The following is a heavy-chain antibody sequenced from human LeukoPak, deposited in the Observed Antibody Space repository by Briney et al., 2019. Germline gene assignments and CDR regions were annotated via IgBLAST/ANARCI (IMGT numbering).Heavy chain of an antibody. V-gene: IGHV1-8*01. CDR2: MNTNSGNT. CDR1: GYTFTSYD. J-gene: IGHJ6*02. D-gene: IGHD2-8*01. CDR3: ARGESRILYSSIFDYYGMDV. Sequence: ASVKVSCKASGYTFTSYDINWVRQATGQGLEWMGWMNTNSGNTGYAQKFQGRVTMTRNTSISTAYMELSSLRSEDTAVYYCARGESRILYSSIFDYYGMDVWGQGTTVTVSS.